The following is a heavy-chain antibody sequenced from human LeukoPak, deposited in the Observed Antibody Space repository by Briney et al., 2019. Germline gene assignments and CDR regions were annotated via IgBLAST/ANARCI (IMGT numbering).Heavy chain of an antibody. CDR2: ISAYNGNT. D-gene: IGHD3-22*01. CDR3: ARETYFDTFYNYYDSSGYPDY. CDR1: GYTFTSYG. V-gene: IGHV1-18*01. Sequence: GESLKISCQNPGYTFTSYGISWVRQAPGQGLEWMGWISAYNGNTNYAQKLQGRVTMTTDTSTSTAYMELRSLRSDDTAVYYCARETYFDTFYNYYDSSGYPDYWGQGTLVTVSS. J-gene: IGHJ4*02.